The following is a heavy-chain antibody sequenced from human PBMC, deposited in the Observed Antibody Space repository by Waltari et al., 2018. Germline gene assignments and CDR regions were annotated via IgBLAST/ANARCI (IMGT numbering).Heavy chain of an antibody. CDR1: GGTFSSYA. D-gene: IGHD6-13*01. CDR2: ILPMFGTA. CDR3: ARGEQQLDRGPFDY. V-gene: IGHV1-69*13. J-gene: IGHJ4*02. Sequence: QVQLVQSGAEVKKPGSSVKVSCKASGGTFSSYAISWVRQAPGQGLEWMGGILPMFGTATCAQKFQGRVTITADESTSTAYMELSSLRSEDTAVYYCARGEQQLDRGPFDYWGQGTLVTVPS.